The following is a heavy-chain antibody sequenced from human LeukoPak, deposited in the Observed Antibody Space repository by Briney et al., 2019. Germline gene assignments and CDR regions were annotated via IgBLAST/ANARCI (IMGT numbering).Heavy chain of an antibody. J-gene: IGHJ6*03. CDR1: GFTFSSYA. V-gene: IGHV3-23*01. CDR2: ISGSGGST. CDR3: VRDPSYGSSWYYYMDV. D-gene: IGHD6-13*01. Sequence: GGSLRLSCAASGFTFSSYAMSWVRQAPGKGLEWVSAISGSGGSTYYADSVKGRFTISRDNSKNSLYLQMDSLRVEDTAVYYCVRDPSYGSSWYYYMDVWGKGTTVTVSS.